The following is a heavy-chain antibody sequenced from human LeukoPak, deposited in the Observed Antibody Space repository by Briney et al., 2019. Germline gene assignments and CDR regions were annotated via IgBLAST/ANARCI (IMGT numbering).Heavy chain of an antibody. V-gene: IGHV3-23*01. J-gene: IGHJ3*02. CDR2: ISGSGGST. D-gene: IGHD6-19*01. CDR3: AKEAGSSGWYRGPDAFDI. Sequence: GGSLRLSCAASGFTFSSYVMSWVRQAPGKGLEWVSAISGSGGSTYYADSVKGRFTISRDNSKNTLYLQMNSLRAEDTAVYYCAKEAGSSGWYRGPDAFDIWGQGTMVTVSS. CDR1: GFTFSSYV.